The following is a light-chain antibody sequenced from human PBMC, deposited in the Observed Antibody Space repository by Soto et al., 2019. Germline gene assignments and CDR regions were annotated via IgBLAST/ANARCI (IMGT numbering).Light chain of an antibody. J-gene: IGLJ1*01. CDR2: DVT. CDR1: SSDVGFYNY. V-gene: IGLV2-14*01. CDR3: MSYTSSITYV. Sequence: QSALTQPASVSGSPGQSITISCTGTSSDVGFYNYVSWYQQHPGKAHKLMISDVTNRPSVVSDRFSGSTSGNTASLTISGRQEEDEADYYCMSYTSSITYVFGTGTKVTVL.